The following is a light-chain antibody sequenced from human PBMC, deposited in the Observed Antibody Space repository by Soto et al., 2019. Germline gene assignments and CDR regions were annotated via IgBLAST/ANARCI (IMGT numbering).Light chain of an antibody. CDR3: QQYGSSLWT. CDR2: DAS. V-gene: IGKV3-11*01. Sequence: EIVMTQSPATLSVSPGERATLSCRASQSVSRNLAWYQQKPGQAPRLLIYDASNRATGIPARFSGSGSGTDFTLTISSLEPEDFAVYYCQQYGSSLWTFGQGTKVDIK. J-gene: IGKJ1*01. CDR1: QSVSRN.